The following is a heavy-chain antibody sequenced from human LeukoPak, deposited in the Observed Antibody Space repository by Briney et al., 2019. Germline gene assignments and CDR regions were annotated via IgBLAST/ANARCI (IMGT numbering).Heavy chain of an antibody. CDR2: IIPIFGTA. Sequence: SVKVSCKASGYTFTSYGISWVRQAPGQGLEWMGRIIPIFGTANYAQKFQGRVTITTDESTSTAYMELSSLRSEDTAVYYCARGDQVGWFDPWGQGTLVTVSS. J-gene: IGHJ5*02. V-gene: IGHV1-69*05. CDR3: ARGDQVGWFDP. D-gene: IGHD1-26*01. CDR1: GYTFTSYG.